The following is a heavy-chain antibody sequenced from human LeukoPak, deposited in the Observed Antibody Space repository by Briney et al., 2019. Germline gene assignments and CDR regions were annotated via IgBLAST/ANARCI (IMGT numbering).Heavy chain of an antibody. D-gene: IGHD6-19*01. V-gene: IGHV4-59*08. CDR3: ARHRQSSGWYPDAFDI. CDR1: GGSISSYY. Sequence: PSETLSLTCTVSGGSISSYYWSWIRQPPGKGLEWIGYIYYSGSTNYNPSLKSRVTISVDTSKNQFSLKLSSVTAADTAVYYCARHRQSSGWYPDAFDIWGQGTMVTVSS. CDR2: IYYSGST. J-gene: IGHJ3*02.